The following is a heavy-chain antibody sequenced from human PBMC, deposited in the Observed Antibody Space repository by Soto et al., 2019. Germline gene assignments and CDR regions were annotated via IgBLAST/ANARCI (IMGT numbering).Heavy chain of an antibody. CDR3: ARHPGGTIIAPLSHPYGMDV. D-gene: IGHD3-22*01. CDR2: IHPEDSET. CDR1: GYSFTSFW. J-gene: IGHJ6*02. Sequence: HGESLKISCKGSGYSFTSFWIGWVRQMPGKGPEWMGIIHPEDSETSYSPSFQGRVTISADKSIRTAYLQWSSLKASDTAMYYCARHPGGTIIAPLSHPYGMDVWGQGTTVTVSS. V-gene: IGHV5-51*01.